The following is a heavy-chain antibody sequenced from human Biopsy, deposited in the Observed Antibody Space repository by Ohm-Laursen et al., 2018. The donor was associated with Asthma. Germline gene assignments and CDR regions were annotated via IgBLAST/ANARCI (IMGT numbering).Heavy chain of an antibody. V-gene: IGHV3-7*01. D-gene: IGHD3-3*02. CDR3: ARTFHFWSPYHAEHCQL. CDR1: GFTFGDYW. CDR2: IKHDGSEK. Sequence: GSLRLSCAASGFTFGDYWMSWVRQVPGKGLEWVANIKHDGSEKNHVDSLKGRFTISRDNAKNSLYLQMNSLRAEDTAVYYCARTFHFWSPYHAEHCQLWGQGPLVTASS. J-gene: IGHJ1*01.